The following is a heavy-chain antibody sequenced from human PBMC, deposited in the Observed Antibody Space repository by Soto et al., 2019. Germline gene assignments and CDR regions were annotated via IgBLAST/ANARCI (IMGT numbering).Heavy chain of an antibody. V-gene: IGHV1-18*01. J-gene: IGHJ6*02. CDR1: GYTFSRYG. CDR2: VSGYNGDT. D-gene: IGHD2-8*01. Sequence: QGQLVQSGPEVKKPGASVKVSCKASGYTFSRYGISWVRQAPGQGLEWMGWVSGYNGDTKYAQKVQGRVTMTVDTSTYTAYMELRSLTSDDTAKYYCAKNGQPPYYYYGMDVWGQGTTVTV. CDR3: AKNGQPPYYYYGMDV.